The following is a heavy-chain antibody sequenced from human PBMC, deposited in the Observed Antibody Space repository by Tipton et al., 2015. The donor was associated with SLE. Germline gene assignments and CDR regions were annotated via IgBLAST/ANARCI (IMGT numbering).Heavy chain of an antibody. J-gene: IGHJ6*02. Sequence: QVQLVQSGAEVKKPGASVKVSCKASGYTFTGYYLNWVRQAPGQGLEWMGWINPNSGGTNYAQKFQGRVTMTRDTSISTAYMELNRLTSDDTAVYYCARDLFDIVVVPGAEYFGMDVWGQGTTVTVSS. D-gene: IGHD2-2*01. V-gene: IGHV1-2*02. CDR3: ARDLFDIVVVPGAEYFGMDV. CDR2: INPNSGGT. CDR1: GYTFTGYY.